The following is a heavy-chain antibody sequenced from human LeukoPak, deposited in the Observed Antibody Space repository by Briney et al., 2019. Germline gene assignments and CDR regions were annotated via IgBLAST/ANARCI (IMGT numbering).Heavy chain of an antibody. CDR3: ARDGGSYYV. CDR2: ITTDGSST. D-gene: IGHD1-26*01. J-gene: IGHJ4*02. V-gene: IGHV3-74*01. Sequence: GGSLRLSCAASGFTFSSYCMHWVRQAPGKGLVWVSHITTDGSSTTYADSVKGRFTISRDNAKNTLYLQMNSLRAEDTAVYYCARDGGSYYVWGQGALVTVSS. CDR1: GFTFSSYC.